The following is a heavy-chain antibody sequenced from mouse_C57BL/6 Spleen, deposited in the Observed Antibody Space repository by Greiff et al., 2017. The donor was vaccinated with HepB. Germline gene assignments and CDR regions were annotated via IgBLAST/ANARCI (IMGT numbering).Heavy chain of an antibody. J-gene: IGHJ1*03. D-gene: IGHD1-1*01. CDR3: AMEGITTVVRYFDV. V-gene: IGHV1-74*01. CDR2: IHPSDSDT. Sequence: QVQLQQPGAELVKPGASVKVSCKASGYTFTSYWMHWVKQRPGQGLEWIGRIHPSDSDTNYNQKFKGKATLTVDKSSSTAYMQLSSLTSEDSAVYYCAMEGITTVVRYFDVWGTGTTVTVSS. CDR1: GYTFTSYW.